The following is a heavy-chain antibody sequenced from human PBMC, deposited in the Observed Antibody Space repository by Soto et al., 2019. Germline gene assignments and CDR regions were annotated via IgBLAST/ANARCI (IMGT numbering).Heavy chain of an antibody. V-gene: IGHV4-34*01. CDR3: ARGGMEYNFGYLKAYDV. D-gene: IGHD5-18*01. CDR2: INLSGST. CDR1: GGSFSGYY. Sequence: QVQLQQWGAGLLKPSETLSLTCAVYGGSFSGYYWSWIRQTPGKGLEWIGEINLSGSTNYNPSLKSRVTISVDTSRNQFSLKLTPVTAADTAVYYCARGGMEYNFGYLKAYDVWGQGTMVTVSS. J-gene: IGHJ3*01.